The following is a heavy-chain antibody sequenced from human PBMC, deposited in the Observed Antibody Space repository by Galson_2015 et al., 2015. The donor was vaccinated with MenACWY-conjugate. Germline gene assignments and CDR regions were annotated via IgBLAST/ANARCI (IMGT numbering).Heavy chain of an antibody. CDR1: GYSVTAYG. D-gene: IGHD1-26*01. CDR3: AREAPVGRHTCDF. J-gene: IGHJ4*02. CDR2: VHSDNGKT. Sequence: SVKVSCKASGYSVTAYGISWMRQAPGQGPEWMGGVHSDNGKTYYAQNLQVRLHMTTDTSTRTAYMELRSLRPDDTAVYYCAREAPVGRHTCDFWGQGTLVIVSS. V-gene: IGHV1-18*01.